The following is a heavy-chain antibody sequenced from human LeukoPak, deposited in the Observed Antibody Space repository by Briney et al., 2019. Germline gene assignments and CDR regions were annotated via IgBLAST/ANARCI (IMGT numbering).Heavy chain of an antibody. V-gene: IGHV3-64D*06. D-gene: IGHD3-22*01. CDR3: VKGASASSVTYYYDNNWFDP. CDR2: ISINGRTA. J-gene: IGHJ5*02. CDR1: GFSFSSNA. Sequence: GGSLRLSCSASGFSFSSNAMHWVRQAPGKGLEYVSAISINGRTAYYADFVKGRFTISRDNSKNTLYLQMSSLRAEDTAVYYCVKGASASSVTYYYDNNWFDPWGQGTLVTVSS.